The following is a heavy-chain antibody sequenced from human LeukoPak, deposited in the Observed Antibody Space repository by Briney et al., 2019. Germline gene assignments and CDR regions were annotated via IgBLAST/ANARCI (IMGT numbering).Heavy chain of an antibody. V-gene: IGHV1-24*01. CDR3: ARSFFHYSIVADYYYGMDV. CDR2: FDPEDGET. CDR1: GYTLTELS. Sequence: VSVKVSCKVSGYTLTELSMHWVRQAPGKGLEWMGGFDPEDGETIYAQKFQGRVTMTRNTSISTAYMELSSLRSEDTAVYYCARSFFHYSIVADYYYGMDVWGQGTTVTVSS. J-gene: IGHJ6*02. D-gene: IGHD2-21*01.